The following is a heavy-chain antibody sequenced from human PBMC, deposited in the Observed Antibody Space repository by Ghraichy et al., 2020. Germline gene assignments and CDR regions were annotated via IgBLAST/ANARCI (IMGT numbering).Heavy chain of an antibody. CDR1: GFTFTSYA. CDR2: ISGSGAST. J-gene: IGHJ4*02. Sequence: GASLRLSCAASGFTFTSYAMNWVRQAPGKGLEWVSTISGSGASTYYADSVKGRFTISRDNSKNALYLQMNSLRAEDTAVYHCAKGGSGYAYSGWGQGTLVTVSS. CDR3: AKGGSGYAYSG. V-gene: IGHV3-23*01. D-gene: IGHD5-12*01.